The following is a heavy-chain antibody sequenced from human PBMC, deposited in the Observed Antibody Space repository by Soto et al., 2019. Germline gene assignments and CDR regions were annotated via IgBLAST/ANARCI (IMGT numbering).Heavy chain of an antibody. J-gene: IGHJ4*02. CDR3: AREGNLGRWLQPLDF. D-gene: IGHD5-12*01. Sequence: SETLSLTCTVFGGSISGYYWSWIRQPPGKGLEWIGYMYKTGSTVYNPSFKSRVTISLDTSKNQFSLKLNSVTAADTAKYFCAREGNLGRWLQPLDFWGQGTLVTVSS. V-gene: IGHV4-59*01. CDR1: GGSISGYY. CDR2: MYKTGST.